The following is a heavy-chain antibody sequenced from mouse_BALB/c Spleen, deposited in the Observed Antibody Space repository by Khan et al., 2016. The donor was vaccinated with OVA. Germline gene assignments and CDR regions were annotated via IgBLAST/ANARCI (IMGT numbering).Heavy chain of an antibody. CDR3: ARISSDWYSDV. CDR1: GYTFTNYG. Sequence: LVESGPELKKPGETVKISCKASGYTFTNYGMNWVKQAPGKGLKWMGWINTYTGEPTYADDFKGRFVFSLETSASTAYLQISNLKNEDMTTYFWARISSDWYSDVWGAGTTVTVSS. D-gene: IGHD6-2*01. CDR2: INTYTGEP. V-gene: IGHV9-1*02. J-gene: IGHJ1*01.